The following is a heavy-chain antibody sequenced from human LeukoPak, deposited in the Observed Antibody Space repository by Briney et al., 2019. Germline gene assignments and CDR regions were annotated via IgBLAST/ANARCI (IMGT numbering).Heavy chain of an antibody. CDR3: ARGHPYYDSSGYFLV. J-gene: IGHJ4*02. CDR2: ISGSGGST. CDR1: GLTFSRYA. D-gene: IGHD3-22*01. V-gene: IGHV3-23*01. Sequence: PGGSLRLSCAASGLTFSRYAMSWVRQAPGKGLECVSAISGSGGSTYYADSVKGRFTISRDNSKNTLYLQMNSLRAEDTAVYYCARGHPYYDSSGYFLVWGQGTLVTVSS.